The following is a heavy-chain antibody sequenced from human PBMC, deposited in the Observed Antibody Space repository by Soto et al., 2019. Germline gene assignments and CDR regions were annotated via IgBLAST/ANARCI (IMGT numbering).Heavy chain of an antibody. CDR3: ARTMVVTQNWFDP. V-gene: IGHV4-30-4*01. D-gene: IGHD2-21*02. CDR1: GGSISSGDYY. CDR2: IYYSGST. J-gene: IGHJ5*02. Sequence: QVQLQESGPGLVKPSQTLSLTCTVSGGSISSGDYYWSWIRQPPGKGLEWIGYIYYSGSTYYNPSLKSRVTISVDTSKNQFSLKLNSVTAADTAVYYCARTMVVTQNWFDPWGRGTLVTVSS.